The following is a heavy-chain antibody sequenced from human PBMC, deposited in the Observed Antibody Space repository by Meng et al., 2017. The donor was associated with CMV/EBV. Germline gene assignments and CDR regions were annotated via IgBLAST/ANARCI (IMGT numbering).Heavy chain of an antibody. V-gene: IGHV3-49*04. J-gene: IGHJ6*02. CDR2: IRSKAYGGTT. Sequence: GESLKISCAASGFTFSSYSMNWVRQAPGKGLEWVGFIRSKAYGGTTEYAASVKGRFTISRDDSKSIAYLQMNSLKTEDTAVYYCTRDPTNYYYYYGMDVWGQGTTVTVSS. CDR1: GFTFSSYS. CDR3: TRDPTNYYYYYGMDV.